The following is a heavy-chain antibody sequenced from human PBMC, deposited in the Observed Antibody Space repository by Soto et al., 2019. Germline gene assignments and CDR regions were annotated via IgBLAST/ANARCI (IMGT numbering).Heavy chain of an antibody. V-gene: IGHV1-69*01. CDR2: IIPIFGTA. Sequence: QVQLVQSGAEVKKPGSSVKVSCKASGGTFSSYAISWVRQAPGQGLEWMGGIIPIFGTANYAQKFQGRVTITADESTSTDYMELSSLRSEDTAVYYCARVPSGVEVTVTTPFYYYYYGMDVWGQGTTVTVSS. D-gene: IGHD4-17*01. CDR3: ARVPSGVEVTVTTPFYYYYYGMDV. J-gene: IGHJ6*02. CDR1: GGTFSSYA.